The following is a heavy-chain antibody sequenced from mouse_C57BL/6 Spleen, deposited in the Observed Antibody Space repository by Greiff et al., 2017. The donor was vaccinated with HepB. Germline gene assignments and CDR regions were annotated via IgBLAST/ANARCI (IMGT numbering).Heavy chain of an antibody. D-gene: IGHD2-10*02. CDR1: GYTFTDYN. CDR3: ARGGYGNYGNWFAY. J-gene: IGHJ3*01. Sequence: VQLQQSGPELVKPGASVKIPCKASGYTFTDYNMDWVKQSHGKSLEWIGDINPNNGGTIYNQKFKGKATLTVDKSSSTAYMELRSLTSEDTAVYYCARGGYGNYGNWFAYWGQGTLVTVSA. V-gene: IGHV1-18*01. CDR2: INPNNGGT.